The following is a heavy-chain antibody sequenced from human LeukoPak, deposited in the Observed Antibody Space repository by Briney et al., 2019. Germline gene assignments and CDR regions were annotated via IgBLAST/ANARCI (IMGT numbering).Heavy chain of an antibody. CDR2: ISSSGSYR. CDR3: ARVREAAAFDS. CDR1: GFIFSTYS. Sequence: GGSLRLSCAASGFIFSTYSMVWVRQAPGKGLEWVSSISSSGSYRYYADSVKGRFTISRDNDKNSLCLHMNSLRAEDTAVYYCARVREAAAFDSWSQGTLVTVSS. D-gene: IGHD2-2*01. V-gene: IGHV3-21*06. J-gene: IGHJ4*02.